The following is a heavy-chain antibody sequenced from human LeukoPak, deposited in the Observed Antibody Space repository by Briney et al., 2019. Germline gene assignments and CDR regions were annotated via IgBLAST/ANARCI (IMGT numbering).Heavy chain of an antibody. CDR1: GFTFSSYD. Sequence: GESLKISCAASGFTFSSYDMHWVRQATGKGLEWVSGVGIAGDTYYPGSVKGRFTISRENAKNSLYLQMNSLRAGDTAVYYCAREGNSARYYFDYWGQGILVTVSS. V-gene: IGHV3-13*04. CDR3: AREGNSARYYFDY. J-gene: IGHJ4*02. CDR2: VGIAGDT. D-gene: IGHD2/OR15-2a*01.